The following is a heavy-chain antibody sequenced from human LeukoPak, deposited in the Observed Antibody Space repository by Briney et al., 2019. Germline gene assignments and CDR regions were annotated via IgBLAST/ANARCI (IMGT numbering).Heavy chain of an antibody. J-gene: IGHJ5*02. D-gene: IGHD3-10*01. CDR1: GGSISSSSYY. Sequence: SETLSLTCTVSGGSISSSSYYWGWIRQPPGKGLEWIGSIYYRGSTYYNPFLKSRVTISVDTSKNQFSLKLSSVTAADTAVYYCARHGGAKGYGSGSYYTWGQGTLVTVSS. CDR2: IYYRGST. V-gene: IGHV4-39*01. CDR3: ARHGGAKGYGSGSYYT.